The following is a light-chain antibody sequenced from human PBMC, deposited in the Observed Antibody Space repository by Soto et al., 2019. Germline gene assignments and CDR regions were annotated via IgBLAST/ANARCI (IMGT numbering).Light chain of an antibody. V-gene: IGKV3-20*01. CDR3: QHYGSSPLA. Sequence: EIVLTQSPGTLSLSPGERATLSCRASQSVGSSYLAWYQQKPGQAPRLLIYGSSSRATGIPDTFSGSGSGTDFTLTISRLEPEDFALYYCQHYGSSPLAFGQGTRLEIK. J-gene: IGKJ5*01. CDR1: QSVGSSY. CDR2: GSS.